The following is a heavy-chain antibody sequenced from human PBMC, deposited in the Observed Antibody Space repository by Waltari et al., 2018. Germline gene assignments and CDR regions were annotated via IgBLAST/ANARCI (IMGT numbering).Heavy chain of an antibody. CDR3: ARHWKRHGYRFDP. D-gene: IGHD5-12*01. V-gene: IGHV4-39*01. Sequence: QLQLQASCPGLVKPPATLSLTCTVSGGSISSSRSYWGWIRQSPGNGLEWIGSIYYSGSTYYNPTLKSRVTISGDTSKKQFSQKLSSVSAADTAVYYCARHWKRHGYRFDPWGQGTLVTVSS. CDR1: GGSISSSRSY. CDR2: IYYSGST. J-gene: IGHJ5*02.